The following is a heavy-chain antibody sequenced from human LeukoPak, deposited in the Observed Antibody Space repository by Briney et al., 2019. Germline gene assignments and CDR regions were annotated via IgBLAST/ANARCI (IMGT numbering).Heavy chain of an antibody. D-gene: IGHD3-16*01. CDR1: GYTFTSYD. CDR3: ARVDSFCPY. Sequence: GASVKVSCKASGYTFTSYDINWVRQAPGQGLEWMGWINPNSGGTNYAQKFQGRVTMTRDTSISTAYMELSRLRSDDTAVYYCARVDSFCPYWGQGTLVTVSS. V-gene: IGHV1-2*02. J-gene: IGHJ4*02. CDR2: INPNSGGT.